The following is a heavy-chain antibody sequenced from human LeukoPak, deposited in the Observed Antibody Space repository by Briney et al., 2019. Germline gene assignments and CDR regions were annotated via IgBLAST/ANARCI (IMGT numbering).Heavy chain of an antibody. D-gene: IGHD6-19*01. Sequence: ASVTVSCTASVYTFTAYYMHWVRQAPGQGLEWMGWINPNSGGTNYAQKFQGRVTMTRDTSITTAYMELSRLRSHDTAVYYCAREEGSGCYVSLGQGTRLTVSS. V-gene: IGHV1-2*02. CDR2: INPNSGGT. CDR3: AREEGSGCYVS. CDR1: VYTFTAYY. J-gene: IGHJ5*02.